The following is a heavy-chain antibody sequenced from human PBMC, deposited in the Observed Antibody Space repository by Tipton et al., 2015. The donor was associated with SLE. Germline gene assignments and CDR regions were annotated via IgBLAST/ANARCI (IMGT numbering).Heavy chain of an antibody. D-gene: IGHD2-15*01. CDR1: GGSISSGSYY. V-gene: IGHV4-61*09. CDR2: IYTSGST. CDR3: ASYCSGGSCYSNDAFDI. J-gene: IGHJ3*02. Sequence: TLSLTCTVSGGSISSGSYYWSWIRQPAGKGLEWIGHIYTSGSTNYNPSLKSRVTISVDTSKNQFSLKLSSVTAADTAVYYCASYCSGGSCYSNDAFDIWGQGTMVTVSS.